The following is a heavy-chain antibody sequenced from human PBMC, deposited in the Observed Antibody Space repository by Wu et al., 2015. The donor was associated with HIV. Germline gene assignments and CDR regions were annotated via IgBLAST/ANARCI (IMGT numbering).Heavy chain of an antibody. CDR2: IIPLFGTA. CDR3: ARGSYCGRECYSYFDS. CDR1: GGTFSNYA. J-gene: IGHJ4*02. V-gene: IGHV1-69*05. D-gene: IGHD2-21*01. Sequence: QDQLVQSGAEVKKPGSTVRLSCKSSGGTFSNYAINWVRQAPGQGLEWMGGIIPLFGTANYAQKFQGSVSITSDEAANTAYLELSSLRSEDTAVYFCARGSYCGRECYSYFDSWGLGTLVTVTS.